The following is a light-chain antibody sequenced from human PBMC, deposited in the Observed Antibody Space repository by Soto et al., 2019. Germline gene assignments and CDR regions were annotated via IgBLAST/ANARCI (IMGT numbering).Light chain of an antibody. V-gene: IGKV1-5*03. CDR3: QQYNSYSYT. Sequence: DIQMTHSPSTLSASVGDRVTITSRASQSISSWLAWYQQKPGKAPKLLIYEASSLESGVPSTFSGSGSGTEFTLAISGLQPYDFATDYCQQYNSYSYTFGQGTKLEIK. CDR2: EAS. J-gene: IGKJ2*01. CDR1: QSISSW.